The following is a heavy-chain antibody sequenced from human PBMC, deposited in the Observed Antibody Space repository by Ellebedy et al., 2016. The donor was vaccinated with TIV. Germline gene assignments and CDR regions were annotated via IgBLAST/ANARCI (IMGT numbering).Heavy chain of an antibody. Sequence: GGSLRLXXAASGFTFSSYAMSWVRQAPGKGLEWVSAISGSGGSTYYADSVKGRFTISRDNSKNTLYLQMNGLRGEDTAVYYCARDRGYRSSLYYYYNMDVWGKGTTVTVSS. CDR3: ARDRGYRSSLYYYYNMDV. D-gene: IGHD1-1*01. CDR2: ISGSGGST. J-gene: IGHJ6*03. CDR1: GFTFSSYA. V-gene: IGHV3-23*01.